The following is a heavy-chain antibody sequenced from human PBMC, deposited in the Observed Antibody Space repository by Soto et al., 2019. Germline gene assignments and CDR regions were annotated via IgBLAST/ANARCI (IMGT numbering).Heavy chain of an antibody. J-gene: IGHJ6*02. Sequence: GASVKVSCKASGGTFSSYAISWVRQAPGQGLEWMGGIIPIFGTANYAQKFQGRVTITADKSTSTAYMELSSLRSEDTAVYYCARDGFITMVRGVTLPPYYYYGMDVWGQGTTVTVSS. D-gene: IGHD3-10*01. V-gene: IGHV1-69*06. CDR1: GGTFSSYA. CDR2: IIPIFGTA. CDR3: ARDGFITMVRGVTLPPYYYYGMDV.